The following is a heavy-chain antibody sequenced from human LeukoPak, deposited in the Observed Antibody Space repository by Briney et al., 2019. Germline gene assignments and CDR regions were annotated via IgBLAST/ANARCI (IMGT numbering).Heavy chain of an antibody. CDR1: GFTFDDYA. Sequence: GRSLRLSCAASGFTFDDYAMHWVRQAPGKGLEWVSVIYSGVSTYYADSVKGRFTISRDNSKNTLYLQMNSLRAEDTAVYYCAKGYWREFGNYFDYWGQGTLVTVSS. V-gene: IGHV3-23*03. J-gene: IGHJ4*02. CDR3: AKGYWREFGNYFDY. CDR2: IYSGVST. D-gene: IGHD3-10*01.